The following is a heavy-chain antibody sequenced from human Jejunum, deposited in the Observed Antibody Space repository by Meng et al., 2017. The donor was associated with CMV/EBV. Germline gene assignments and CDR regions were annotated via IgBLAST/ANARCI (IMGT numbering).Heavy chain of an antibody. V-gene: IGHV3-21*06. CDR3: VRDRFGVITPDVLDI. J-gene: IGHJ3*02. Sequence: FTFSSYNMDWVRQAPGKGLEWVASITTTSRYIYYGDSVKGRFTVSRDNAQNSVYLQMNSLRAEDTAVYYCVRDRFGVITPDVLDIWGQGTMVTVSS. D-gene: IGHD3-10*01. CDR1: FTFSSYN. CDR2: ITTTSRYI.